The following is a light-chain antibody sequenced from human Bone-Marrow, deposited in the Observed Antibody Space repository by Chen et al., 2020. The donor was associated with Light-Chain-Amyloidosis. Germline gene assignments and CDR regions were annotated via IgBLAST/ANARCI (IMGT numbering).Light chain of an antibody. CDR2: RDT. V-gene: IGLV3-25*03. J-gene: IGLJ2*01. CDR1: DLPTKY. Sequence: SYELTQPPSVSVSPGQTARITCSGEDLPTKYAYWYQQKTGQAPVLLIHRDTARPSGISERFAGSRSWTTATLTISGVQAEDEADYHCQSADSSGTYEVIFGGGTKLTVL. CDR3: QSADSSGTYEVI.